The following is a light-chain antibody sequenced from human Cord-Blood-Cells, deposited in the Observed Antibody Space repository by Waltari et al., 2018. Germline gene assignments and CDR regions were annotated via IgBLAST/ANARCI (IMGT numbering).Light chain of an antibody. CDR2: GAS. Sequence: EIVMTQSPATLSVSPGERATLSCRASQRVSSNLAWYHQKPGQAPRLLIYGASTRATCIPARFSGSGSGTEFTLTISSLQSEDFAVYYCQQYNNWPYTFGQGTKLEIK. CDR1: QRVSSN. J-gene: IGKJ2*01. CDR3: QQYNNWPYT. V-gene: IGKV3-15*01.